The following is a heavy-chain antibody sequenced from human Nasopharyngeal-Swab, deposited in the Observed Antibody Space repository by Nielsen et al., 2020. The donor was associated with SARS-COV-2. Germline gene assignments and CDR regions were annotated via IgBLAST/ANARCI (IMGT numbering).Heavy chain of an antibody. D-gene: IGHD1-14*01. Sequence: VSVKVSCKASGYTFTGYYMHWVRQAPGQGLEWMGWINPYSGGTNYAQKFQGWVTMTRDTSISTAYMELSRLRSDDTAVYYCARVVGGNDYYYMDVWGKGTTVTVSS. J-gene: IGHJ6*03. CDR1: GYTFTGYY. CDR2: INPYSGGT. V-gene: IGHV1-2*04. CDR3: ARVVGGNDYYYMDV.